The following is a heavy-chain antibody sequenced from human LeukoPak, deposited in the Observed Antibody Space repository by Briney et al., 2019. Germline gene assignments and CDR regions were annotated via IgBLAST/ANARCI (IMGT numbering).Heavy chain of an antibody. V-gene: IGHV1-69*05. CDR2: IIPIFGTA. Sequence: SVKVSCKASGSTFSSYAISWVRQAPGQGLGWMGRIIPIFGTANYAQKSQGRVTITTDESTSTAYMELSSLRSEDTAVYYCARDVSCYDPDTRFVYWGQGTLVTVSS. CDR3: ARDVSCYDPDTRFVY. J-gene: IGHJ4*02. D-gene: IGHD5-12*01. CDR1: GSTFSSYA.